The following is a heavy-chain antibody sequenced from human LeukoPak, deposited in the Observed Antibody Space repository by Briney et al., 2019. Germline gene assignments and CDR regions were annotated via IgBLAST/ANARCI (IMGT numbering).Heavy chain of an antibody. CDR3: ARRGTKYYYYMDV. V-gene: IGHV1-8*03. D-gene: IGHD2-8*01. CDR2: MNPNSGNT. CDR1: GYTFTSYD. Sequence: RASVKVSCKASGYTFTSYDINWVRQATGQGLELMGWMNPNSGNTGYAQTFQGRVTITRNTSISTAYMELNSLRSEDTAVYYCARRGTKYYYYMDVWGKGTTVTVSS. J-gene: IGHJ6*03.